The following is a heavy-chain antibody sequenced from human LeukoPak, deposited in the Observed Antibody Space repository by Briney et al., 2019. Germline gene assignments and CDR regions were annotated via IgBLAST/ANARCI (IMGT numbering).Heavy chain of an antibody. D-gene: IGHD5-18*01. V-gene: IGHV3-7*01. Sequence: GGSLRLSCAVSGLTFSSSWMDWVRQAPGKGLEWVASINPDGNKKYSADSVKGRFTISRDNAENWLYLQMNSLRVEDTAFYYCARDLAYSRLDYWGQGMLVTVSS. CDR2: INPDGNKK. CDR3: ARDLAYSRLDY. J-gene: IGHJ4*02. CDR1: GLTFSSSW.